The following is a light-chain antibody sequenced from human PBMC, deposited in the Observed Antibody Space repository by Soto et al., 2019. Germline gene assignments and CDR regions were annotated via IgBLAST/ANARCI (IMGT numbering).Light chain of an antibody. CDR2: GAS. Sequence: EVVMTQSRASLSLSPGERAIISCRASQSVSSDLAWYQQKPGQAPRLLIYGASTRATDIPARFSGGGSGTEFTLTISSLQSEDFAIYYCQQYNDCPPITFGPGTRVDFK. CDR1: QSVSSD. CDR3: QQYNDCPPIT. V-gene: IGKV3-15*01. J-gene: IGKJ3*01.